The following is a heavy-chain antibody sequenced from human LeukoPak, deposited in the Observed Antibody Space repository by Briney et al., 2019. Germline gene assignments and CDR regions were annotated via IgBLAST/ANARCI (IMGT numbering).Heavy chain of an antibody. Sequence: SETLSLTCTVSGGSIISADHYWAWIRQPPGKGLEYIALIYYGGRAYYNSSLQSRVTISVDTSKNHFSLNLTSVTAADTAVYYCARYTAYTTRAFHVWGQGTMVTVSS. V-gene: IGHV4-39*07. CDR2: IYYGGRA. CDR3: ARYTAYTTRAFHV. CDR1: GGSIISADHY. D-gene: IGHD1-1*01. J-gene: IGHJ3*01.